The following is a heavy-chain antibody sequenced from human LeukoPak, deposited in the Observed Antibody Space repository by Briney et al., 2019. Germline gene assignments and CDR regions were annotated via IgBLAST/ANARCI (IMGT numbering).Heavy chain of an antibody. V-gene: IGHV3-7*01. J-gene: IGHJ6*04. Sequence: GESLRLSCVSSGFTFSNYWMKWVRQAPGKGLEWVASINEDGSGKFSVGSVKDRITISRDNTRNSLDLQINSLTVEDTAIYYCARDGGDVWGTGTTVTVSS. CDR1: GFTFSNYW. CDR2: INEDGSGK. D-gene: IGHD6-25*01. CDR3: ARDGGDV.